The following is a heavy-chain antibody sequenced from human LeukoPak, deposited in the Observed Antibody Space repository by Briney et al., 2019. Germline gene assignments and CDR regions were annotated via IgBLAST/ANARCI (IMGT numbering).Heavy chain of an antibody. D-gene: IGHD1-14*01. Sequence: GGSLRLSCAASGFTFSSYAMSWVRQAPGKGLEWGSAIIGSGGSTYYADSVKGRFTISRDNSKNTLYLQMNSLRAEDTAVYYCAKDLEYPEPEYYFDYWGQGTLVTVSS. V-gene: IGHV3-23*01. J-gene: IGHJ4*02. CDR1: GFTFSSYA. CDR3: AKDLEYPEPEYYFDY. CDR2: IIGSGGST.